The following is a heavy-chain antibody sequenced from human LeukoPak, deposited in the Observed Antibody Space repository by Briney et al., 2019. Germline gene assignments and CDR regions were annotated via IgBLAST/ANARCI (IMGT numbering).Heavy chain of an antibody. J-gene: IGHJ4*02. D-gene: IGHD4-17*01. CDR3: ARKRDDGDYHIDY. Sequence: ICFICYSATTSYNPSLKTRLTISVDTSKSQFSLRLSSVTAADTAVYYCARKRDDGDYHIDYWGQGTLVTVSP. V-gene: IGHV4-31*02. CDR2: ICYSATT.